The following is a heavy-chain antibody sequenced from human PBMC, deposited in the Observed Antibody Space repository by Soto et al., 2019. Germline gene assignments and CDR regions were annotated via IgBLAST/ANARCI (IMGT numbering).Heavy chain of an antibody. V-gene: IGHV3-49*03. CDR2: IRSKAYGGTT. J-gene: IGHJ5*02. D-gene: IGHD3-22*01. CDR1: GFTFGDYA. Sequence: GGSLRLSCTASGFTFGDYAMSWFRQAPGKGLEWVGFIRSKAYGGTTEYAASVKGRSTISRDDSKSIAYLQMNSLKTEDTAVYYCTHSKVYDSSGYPLFDPWGQGTLVTVSS. CDR3: THSKVYDSSGYPLFDP.